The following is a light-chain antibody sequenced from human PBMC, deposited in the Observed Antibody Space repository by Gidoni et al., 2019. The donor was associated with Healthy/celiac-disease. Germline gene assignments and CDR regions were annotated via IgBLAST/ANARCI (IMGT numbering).Light chain of an antibody. CDR1: SSDVGGYNY. V-gene: IGLV2-14*03. J-gene: IGLJ1*01. CDR2: DVS. Sequence: QSALTHPAPVSGSPGPSITLSCTGTSSDVGGYNYVSWYQQHPGKAPKLMIYDVSNRPSGVSNRFSGSKSGNTASLTISGLQAEDEADYYCSSYTSSSPYVFGTGTKVTVL. CDR3: SSYTSSSPYV.